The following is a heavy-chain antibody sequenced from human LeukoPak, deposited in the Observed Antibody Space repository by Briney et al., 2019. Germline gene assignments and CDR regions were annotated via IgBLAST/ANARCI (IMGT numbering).Heavy chain of an antibody. J-gene: IGHJ4*02. CDR1: GDGVSSNSAA. V-gene: IGHV6-1*01. CDR2: TYYRSKWYN. CDR3: TREAVWGTSDY. D-gene: IGHD3-16*01. Sequence: SQTLSLTCAISGDGVSSNSAAWNWIRQSRSRGFECLVRTYYRSKWYNDYAVSVKSRITINPDTSRNQFSLHLNSVTPEDTAVYYCTREAVWGTSDYWAQGTLVTVSS.